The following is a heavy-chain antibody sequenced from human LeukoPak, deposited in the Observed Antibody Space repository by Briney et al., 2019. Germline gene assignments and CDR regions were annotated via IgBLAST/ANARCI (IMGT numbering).Heavy chain of an antibody. CDR2: IKQDGSEK. J-gene: IGHJ6*03. Sequence: GGSLRLSCAASGFTFSSYWMSWVRQAPGKGLEWVANIKQDGSEKYYVDSVKGRFTISRDNAKNSLYLQMNSLRAEDTAVYYCAREVGSSWVYYYYYYMDVWGKGTTVTVSS. D-gene: IGHD6-13*01. CDR3: AREVGSSWVYYYYYYMDV. V-gene: IGHV3-7*01. CDR1: GFTFSSYW.